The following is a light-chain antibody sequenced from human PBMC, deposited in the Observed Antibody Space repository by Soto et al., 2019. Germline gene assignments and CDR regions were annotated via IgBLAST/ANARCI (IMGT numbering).Light chain of an antibody. Sequence: DIQMTQSPSTLSPSVGDRFTITFRASRSISDWLAWYQQKPGKAPKLLIFDASSLKSGVPSRFSGSGSGTEFTLTISGLQPDDVATYYCLQYSSHSWTFGQGTKVDI. J-gene: IGKJ1*01. CDR1: RSISDW. V-gene: IGKV1-5*01. CDR3: LQYSSHSWT. CDR2: DAS.